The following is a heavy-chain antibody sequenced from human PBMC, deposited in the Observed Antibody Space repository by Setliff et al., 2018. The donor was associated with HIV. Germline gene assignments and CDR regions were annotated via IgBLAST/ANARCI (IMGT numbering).Heavy chain of an antibody. CDR1: GGSISSSN. D-gene: IGHD3-10*01. Sequence: PSETLSLTCAVSGGSISSSNWWSWVRQAPGKGLEWISYISSTGSTIDYSDSVKGRFTISRDNSKNTLYLQMNSLRAEDTAVYYCAKDLDSNVLLWSGDAFDIWGQGTMVTVSS. J-gene: IGHJ3*02. CDR2: ISSTGSTI. V-gene: IGHV3-48*01. CDR3: AKDLDSNVLLWSGDAFDI.